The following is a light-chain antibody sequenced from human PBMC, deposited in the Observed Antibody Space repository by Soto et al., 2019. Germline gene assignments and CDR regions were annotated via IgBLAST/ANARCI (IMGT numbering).Light chain of an antibody. J-gene: IGKJ1*01. V-gene: IGKV2-28*01. CDR1: QSLLNSNGYNY. CDR2: LGS. CDR3: QQYGRSHTWT. Sequence: DILVTQSPLSLPVTPGEPASVSCRSSQSLLNSNGYNYLDWYLQKPGQSPQLLIYLGSIRASGVPDRFSGSGSGTDFTLSISSLESEDSAVYYCQQYGRSHTWTFGQGTKVDIK.